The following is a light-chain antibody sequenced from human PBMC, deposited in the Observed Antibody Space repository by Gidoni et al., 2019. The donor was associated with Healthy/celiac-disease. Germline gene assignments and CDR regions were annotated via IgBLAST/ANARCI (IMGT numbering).Light chain of an antibody. CDR3: QQYGSSPQT. CDR2: GAS. J-gene: IGKJ1*01. CDR1: QSVSSSY. V-gene: IGKV3-20*01. Sequence: EIVLTQSPGTLSLSPGERATLSCRASQSVSSSYLAWYQQKPGQAPRLLIYGASSRATGIPDRFSGSGSGTDFTLNISRLEPEDFAVYYCQQYGSSPQTFXQXTKVEIK.